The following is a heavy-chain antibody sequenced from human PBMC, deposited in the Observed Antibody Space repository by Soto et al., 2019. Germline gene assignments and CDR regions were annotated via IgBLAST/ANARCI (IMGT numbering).Heavy chain of an antibody. Sequence: SETLSLTCAVYGGSFSGYYWSWVRQPPGKGLEWIGEINHSGSTNYNPSLKSRVTISVDTSKNQFSLKLSSVTAADTAVYYCNMVRGVVSDYWGQGTLVTVSS. CDR2: INHSGST. CDR3: NMVRGVVSDY. V-gene: IGHV4-34*01. CDR1: GGSFSGYY. J-gene: IGHJ4*02. D-gene: IGHD3-10*01.